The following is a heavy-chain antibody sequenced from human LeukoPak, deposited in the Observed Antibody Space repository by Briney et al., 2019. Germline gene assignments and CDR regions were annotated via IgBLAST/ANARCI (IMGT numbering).Heavy chain of an antibody. CDR3: AKAGLELPHDY. D-gene: IGHD1-7*01. CDR1: GFTFSSYG. V-gene: IGHV3-30*18. Sequence: GGSLRLSCAASGFTFSSYGMHWVRQAPGKGLEWVAVISYDGSNKYYADSVKGRFTISRDNSKNTLYLQMNSLRAEDTAVYYCAKAGLELPHDYWGQGTLVTVSS. CDR2: ISYDGSNK. J-gene: IGHJ4*02.